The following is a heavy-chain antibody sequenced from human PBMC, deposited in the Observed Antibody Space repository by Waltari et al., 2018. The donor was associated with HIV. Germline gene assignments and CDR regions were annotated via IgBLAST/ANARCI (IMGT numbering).Heavy chain of an antibody. V-gene: IGHV4-34*01. Sequence: QVQLQQWGAGLLKPSETLSLTCAVYGASFSGYYWTWIRQPPGKGLEWIGEINHRGSTNCPPSRKSRVTISVDTSKNQFSLKLSSVTAADTAVYYCARGSIVLVPAATNYFDYWGQGTLVTVSS. CDR1: GASFSGYY. D-gene: IGHD2-2*01. CDR3: ARGSIVLVPAATNYFDY. CDR2: INHRGST. J-gene: IGHJ4*02.